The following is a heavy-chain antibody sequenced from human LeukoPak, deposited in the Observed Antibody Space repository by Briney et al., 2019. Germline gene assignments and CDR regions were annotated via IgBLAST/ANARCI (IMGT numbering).Heavy chain of an antibody. Sequence: SETLSLTCAVYGGSFGGYYWSWIRQPPGKGLEWIGKINDSGSSNYIPSLKSRVTISVDRSKNQFSLKLNSVTAADTAVYYCARGFATYYDILTGYTNWFDPWGQGTLVTVSS. CDR2: INDSGSS. J-gene: IGHJ5*02. CDR3: ARGFATYYDILTGYTNWFDP. V-gene: IGHV4-34*01. CDR1: GGSFGGYY. D-gene: IGHD3-9*01.